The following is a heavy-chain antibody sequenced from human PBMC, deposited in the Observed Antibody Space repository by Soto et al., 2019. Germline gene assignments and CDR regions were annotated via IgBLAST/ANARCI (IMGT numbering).Heavy chain of an antibody. CDR2: INQSGGT. V-gene: IGHV4-34*01. J-gene: IGHJ2*01. D-gene: IGHD4-17*01. CDR1: GGSFSGYY. CDR3: GRRTVTRYFDL. Sequence: SETLSLTCAVYGGSFSGYYWSWIRQPPGKGLEWIGEINQSGGTNYNPSLKSRVTISVDTSKNQFSLKLSSVTAADAAVFYCGRRTVTRYFDLWGRGTLVTVSS.